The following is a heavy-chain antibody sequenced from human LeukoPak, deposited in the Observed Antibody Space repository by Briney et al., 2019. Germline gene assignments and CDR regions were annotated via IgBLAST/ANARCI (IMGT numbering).Heavy chain of an antibody. CDR1: GYSFTNYW. CDR2: ICPGDSDT. D-gene: IGHD5-12*01. CDR3: ARVATIYDAFDI. Sequence: GESLKISCKGSGYSFTNYWIGWVRQMPGKGLEWMGTICPGDSDTTYSPSFQGQVTMSADKSISTAYLQWSSLTASDTAMYYCARVATIYDAFDIWGQRTMVTVSS. J-gene: IGHJ3*02. V-gene: IGHV5-51*01.